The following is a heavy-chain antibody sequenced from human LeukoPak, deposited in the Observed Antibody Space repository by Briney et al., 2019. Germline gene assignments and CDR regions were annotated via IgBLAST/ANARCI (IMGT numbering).Heavy chain of an antibody. Sequence: ASVRVSCKASGYSFTGYSMHWVRQAPGQGLEWMGRINPNSGGTKFAQQFQGRVTMTRDTSISTAYMEVSRLRSDDTAVYYCATQNNSYFDYWGQGTLVTVSS. J-gene: IGHJ4*02. CDR3: ATQNNSYFDY. CDR2: INPNSGGT. CDR1: GYSFTGYS. D-gene: IGHD1-20*01. V-gene: IGHV1-2*06.